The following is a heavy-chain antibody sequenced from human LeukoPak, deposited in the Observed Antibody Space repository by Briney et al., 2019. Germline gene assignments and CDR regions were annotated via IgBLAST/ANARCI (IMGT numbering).Heavy chain of an antibody. CDR3: AKDSSVTGIAEYFIN. J-gene: IGHJ1*01. D-gene: IGHD2-8*02. Sequence: GGSLRLSCAASGFTFSSYAMSWVRQAPGKGLEWISSISGSGGSTYSADSVKGRFTISRDNSKNTLYLQRNSLRAEDTAVYYCAKDSSVTGIAEYFINWGQGTLVTVSS. CDR2: ISGSGGST. CDR1: GFTFSSYA. V-gene: IGHV3-23*01.